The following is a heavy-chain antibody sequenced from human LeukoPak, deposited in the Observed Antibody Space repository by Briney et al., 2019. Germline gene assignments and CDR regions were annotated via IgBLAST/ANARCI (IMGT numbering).Heavy chain of an antibody. J-gene: IGHJ4*02. V-gene: IGHV1-69*05. CDR3: ARPYGSGSRLYYFDY. Sequence: ASVKVSCKASGYTFTSYGISWVRQAPGQGLEWMGGIIPIFGTANYAQKFQGRVTMTRDMSTSTVYMELSSLRSEDTAVYYCARPYGSGSRLYYFDYWGQGTLVTVSS. CDR1: GYTFTSYG. D-gene: IGHD3-10*01. CDR2: IIPIFGTA.